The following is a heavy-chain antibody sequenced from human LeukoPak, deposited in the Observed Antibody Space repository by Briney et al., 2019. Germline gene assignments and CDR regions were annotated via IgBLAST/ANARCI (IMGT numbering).Heavy chain of an antibody. J-gene: IGHJ3*02. D-gene: IGHD5-24*01. Sequence: SETLSLTCAVYGGSFSGYYWSWIRQPPGKGLEWIGEINHSGSTNYNPSLKSRVTISVDTSKNQFSLKLSSVTAADTAVYYCARDTRRWLQLSDNAFDIWGQGTMVTVSS. CDR2: INHSGST. V-gene: IGHV4-34*01. CDR3: ARDTRRWLQLSDNAFDI. CDR1: GGSFSGYY.